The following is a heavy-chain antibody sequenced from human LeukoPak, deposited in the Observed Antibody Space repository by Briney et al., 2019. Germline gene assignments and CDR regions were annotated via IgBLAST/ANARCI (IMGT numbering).Heavy chain of an antibody. D-gene: IGHD6-19*01. CDR3: ARESEQWPYYYYGMDV. CDR2: IDTSGST. V-gene: IGHV4-61*02. CDR1: GGSISSGSYY. Sequence: SETLSLTCTGSGGSISSGSYYWSWIPQPAGKGLEWIGRIDTSGSTNYNPSLKSRVTISVDASKNQFHLKLSSVTAADTAVYYCARESEQWPYYYYGMDVWGQGTTVTVSS. J-gene: IGHJ6*02.